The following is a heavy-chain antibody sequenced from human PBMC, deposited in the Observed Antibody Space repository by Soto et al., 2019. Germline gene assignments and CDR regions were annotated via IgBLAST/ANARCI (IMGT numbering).Heavy chain of an antibody. CDR2: IYYSGST. CDR1: GGTISSWY. V-gene: IGHV4-59*08. D-gene: IGHD1-26*01. J-gene: IGHJ4*02. Sequence: QVQLQESGPGLVKPSETLSLTCTVSGGTISSWYWSWIRQHPGKGLEWIGYIYYSGSTNCNPSLKIRVPISVDTSNPQFSLMLSSVTAADTAVYYCARRYGSAIDCWGQGTLVTVSS. CDR3: ARRYGSAIDC.